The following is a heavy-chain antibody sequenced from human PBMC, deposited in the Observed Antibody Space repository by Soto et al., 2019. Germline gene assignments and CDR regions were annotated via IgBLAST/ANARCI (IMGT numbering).Heavy chain of an antibody. CDR1: GGTFSSYA. Sequence: QVQLVQSGAEVKKPGSSVKVSCKASGGTFSSYAISWVRQAPGQGLEWMGGIIPIFGTANYAQKFQGRVTITADESTSTAYMELSSLRSEDTAVYYCAREDSLGGPADLDYWGQGTLVTVSS. V-gene: IGHV1-69*12. CDR2: IIPIFGTA. J-gene: IGHJ4*02. D-gene: IGHD2-2*01. CDR3: AREDSLGGPADLDY.